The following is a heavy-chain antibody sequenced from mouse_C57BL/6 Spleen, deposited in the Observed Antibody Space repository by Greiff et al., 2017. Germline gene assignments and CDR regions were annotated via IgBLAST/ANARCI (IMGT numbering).Heavy chain of an antibody. Sequence: VQRVESGAELVRPGASVTLSCKASGYTFTDYEMHWVKQTPVHGLEWIGAIDPETGGTAYNQKFKGKAILTADKSSSTAYMELRSLTSEDSAVYYCTRLGYYSPAWFAYWGQGTLVAVSA. D-gene: IGHD2-12*01. CDR3: TRLGYYSPAWFAY. CDR2: IDPETGGT. J-gene: IGHJ3*01. V-gene: IGHV1-15*01. CDR1: GYTFTDYE.